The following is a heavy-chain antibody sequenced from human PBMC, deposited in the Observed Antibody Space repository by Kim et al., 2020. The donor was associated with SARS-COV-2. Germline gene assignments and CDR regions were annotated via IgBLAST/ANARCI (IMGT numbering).Heavy chain of an antibody. CDR3: NMQDVSVDRADY. Sequence: SETLSLTCAVSGGSISSSNWWSWVRQPPGKGLEWIGEIYHSGSTNYNPSLKSRVTISVDKSKNQFSLKLSSVTAADTAVYYCNMQDVSVDRADYWGQGTLVTVSA. J-gene: IGHJ4*02. V-gene: IGHV4-4*02. D-gene: IGHD2-15*01. CDR2: IYHSGST. CDR1: GGSISSSNW.